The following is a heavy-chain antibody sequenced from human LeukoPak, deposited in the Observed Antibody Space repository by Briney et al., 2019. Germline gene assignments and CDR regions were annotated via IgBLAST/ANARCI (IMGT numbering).Heavy chain of an antibody. D-gene: IGHD4-17*01. V-gene: IGHV3-9*01. CDR1: RFTFDDYA. CDR3: AKDIGLDYGDYGSYFDY. Sequence: GRSLRLSCAASRFTFDDYATHWVRQAPGKGLEWVSGISWNSGSIGYADSVKGRFTISRDNAKNSLYLQMNSLRAEDTALYYCAKDIGLDYGDYGSYFDYWGQGTLVTVSS. CDR2: ISWNSGSI. J-gene: IGHJ4*02.